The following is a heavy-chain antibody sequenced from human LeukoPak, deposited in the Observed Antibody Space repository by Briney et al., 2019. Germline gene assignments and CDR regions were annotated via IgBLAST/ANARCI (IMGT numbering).Heavy chain of an antibody. CDR3: ARDLSPVVRASPMGY. V-gene: IGHV3-30*03. J-gene: IGHJ4*02. CDR1: GFTFTSYG. CDR2: ITYDGYYK. D-gene: IGHD3-10*01. Sequence: PGRSLTLSCAASGFTFTSYGMHWVRQAPGKGLEWVALITYDGYYKYYSDSVKGRFTISSDTSKNTMYLQMNSLRAEDTAVYYCARDLSPVVRASPMGYWGQGTLVTVSS.